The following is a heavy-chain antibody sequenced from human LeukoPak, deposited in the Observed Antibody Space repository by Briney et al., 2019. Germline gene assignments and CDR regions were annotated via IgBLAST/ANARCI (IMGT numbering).Heavy chain of an antibody. CDR1: GYTFTGYF. D-gene: IGHD3-22*01. V-gene: IGHV1-2*02. J-gene: IGHJ3*02. CDR2: INPTSGSP. CDR3: ASRGYYYASDI. Sequence: ASVKVSCKASGYTFTGYFIHWVRQAPGQGLEWMGWINPTSGSPNYAQKFQGRVTMTIDTSITTAYMELTRLRSDDTAIYYCASRGYYYASDIWCQGTLVAVSS.